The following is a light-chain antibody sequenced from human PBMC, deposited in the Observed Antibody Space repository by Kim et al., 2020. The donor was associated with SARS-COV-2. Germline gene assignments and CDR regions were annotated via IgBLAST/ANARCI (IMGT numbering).Light chain of an antibody. CDR1: QSILYSSNNKNP. CDR2: WAS. Sequence: DIVMTQSPDSLAVSLGERATIHCKSSQSILYSSNNKNPLAWYQQKPGQPPKLLIYWASTRESGVPDRFSGSGSGTEFTLTISSLQAEDVAVYYCQQYYNTPQAFGGGTKVDIK. J-gene: IGKJ4*01. CDR3: QQYYNTPQA. V-gene: IGKV4-1*01.